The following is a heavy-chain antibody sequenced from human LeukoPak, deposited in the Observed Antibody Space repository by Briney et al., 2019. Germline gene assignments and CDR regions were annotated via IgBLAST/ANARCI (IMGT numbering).Heavy chain of an antibody. J-gene: IGHJ4*02. CDR2: FDPEDGET. CDR3: ATSHGSGSPVDY. V-gene: IGHV1-24*01. D-gene: IGHD1-26*01. CDR1: GYTFTGYY. Sequence: ASVKVSCKASGYTFTGYYMHWVRQAPGQGLEWMGGFDPEDGETIYAQKFQGRVTMTEDTSTDTAYMELSNLRSEDTAVYYCATSHGSGSPVDYWGQGTLVTVSS.